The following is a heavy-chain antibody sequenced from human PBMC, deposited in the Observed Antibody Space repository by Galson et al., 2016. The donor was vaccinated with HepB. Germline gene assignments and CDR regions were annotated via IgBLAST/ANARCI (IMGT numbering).Heavy chain of an antibody. CDR1: GGSIISDNYY. Sequence: SETLSLTCTVSGGSIISDNYYWGWIRQPPGKGLEWIGTMYYSGSTFYNPPIKLRLTMSVDTSKNQFALRLTSVTAADTAVYYCARSIKGPDYDSSGYGGRYFDYWGQGDLVTVSS. CDR2: MYYSGST. J-gene: IGHJ4*02. V-gene: IGHV4-39*06. CDR3: ARSIKGPDYDSSGYGGRYFDY. D-gene: IGHD3-22*01.